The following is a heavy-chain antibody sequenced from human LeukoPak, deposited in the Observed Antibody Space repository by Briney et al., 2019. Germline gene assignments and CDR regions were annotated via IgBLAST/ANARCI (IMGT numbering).Heavy chain of an antibody. CDR1: GFTVSSNY. J-gene: IGHJ4*02. CDR2: LYNGGNT. V-gene: IGHV3-53*01. D-gene: IGHD4-17*01. Sequence: PGGSLRLSCAVSGFTVSSNYMSWVRQAPGKGLEWVSVLYNGGNTYYADSVKGRFTVSRDNAKNSLYLQMNSLRAEDTAVYYCALRLRRGGFYWGQGTLVTVSS. CDR3: ALRLRRGGFY.